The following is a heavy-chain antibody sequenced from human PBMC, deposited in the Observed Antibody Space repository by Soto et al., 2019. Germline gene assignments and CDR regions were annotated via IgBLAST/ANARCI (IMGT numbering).Heavy chain of an antibody. D-gene: IGHD4-17*01. V-gene: IGHV3-23*01. J-gene: IGHJ4*02. CDR3: AKNLDAVTTFNY. CDR1: GFTFSSYA. CDR2: ISGSGGST. Sequence: GGSLRLSCAASGFTFSSYAMSWVRQAPGKGLEWVSAISGSGGSTYYADSVKGRFTISRDNSKNTQYLQMNSLRAEDTAVYYCAKNLDAVTTFNYWGQGTLVTVSS.